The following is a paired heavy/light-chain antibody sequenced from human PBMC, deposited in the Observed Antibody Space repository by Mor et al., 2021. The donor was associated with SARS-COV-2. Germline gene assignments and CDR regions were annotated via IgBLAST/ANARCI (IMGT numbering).Light chain of an antibody. J-gene: IGLJ3*02. Sequence: QSALTQPASVSGSPEQSITISCTGTSSDIGGYNYVSWYQQHPGKAPQLMVYDVSYRPSGVSNRFSGSKSGNTASLTISGLQAEDEADYYCSSYASTGTLVFGGGTKLTVL. CDR1: SSDIGGYNY. V-gene: IGLV2-14*03. CDR3: SSYASTGTLV. CDR2: DVS.
Heavy chain of an antibody. J-gene: IGHJ4*02. Sequence: QITLKESGPTLVTPTQTLTLTCTFSGFSLSTSGVGVGWIRQPPGEALEWLAVIYWDDDKRYSPSLKSRLTIIKDTSKNLVVLTMTNMDPVDTATYFCAHRLRTGSPWDWGYFDYWGPGTLVTVSS. D-gene: IGHD2-8*02. CDR2: IYWDDDK. CDR3: AHRLRTGSPWDWGYFDY. CDR1: GFSLSTSGVG. V-gene: IGHV2-5*02.